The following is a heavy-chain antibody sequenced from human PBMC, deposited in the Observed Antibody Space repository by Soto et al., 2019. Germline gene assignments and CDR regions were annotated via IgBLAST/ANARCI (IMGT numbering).Heavy chain of an antibody. D-gene: IGHD2-2*01. Sequence: QVQLVESGGGVVQPGRSLRVSCAASGFTFSSYAMYWVRQAPGKGLEWMAIITYDGSNKYYADSVKGRFTISRDNSKNTLYLQMNSLRAEDTAVYYCVTGKYHDDYWGQGTLVTVSS. CDR3: VTGKYHDDY. V-gene: IGHV3-30-3*01. J-gene: IGHJ4*02. CDR1: GFTFSSYA. CDR2: ITYDGSNK.